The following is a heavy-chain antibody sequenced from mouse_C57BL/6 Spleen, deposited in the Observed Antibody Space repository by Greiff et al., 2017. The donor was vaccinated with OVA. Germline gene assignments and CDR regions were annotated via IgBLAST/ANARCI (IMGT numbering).Heavy chain of an antibody. Sequence: VQLQQSGPELVKPGASVKISCKASGYAFSSSWMNWVKQRPGKGLEWIGRIYPGDGDTNYNGKFKGKATLTADKSSSTAYMQLSSLTSEDSAVYFCARPFYYGSSYSYAMDDWGQGTSVTVSS. CDR3: ARPFYYGSSYSYAMDD. D-gene: IGHD1-1*01. CDR2: IYPGDGDT. CDR1: GYAFSSSW. J-gene: IGHJ4*01. V-gene: IGHV1-82*01.